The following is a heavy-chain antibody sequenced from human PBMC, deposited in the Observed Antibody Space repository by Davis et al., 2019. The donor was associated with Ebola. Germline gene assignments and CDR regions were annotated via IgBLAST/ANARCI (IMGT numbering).Heavy chain of an antibody. Sequence: GESLKISCAASGFTFTSYWTSWVRQAPGKGLEWVANIRQDGSEKHYVDSVKGRFTISRDNAKNSLYLQMNSLRAEDTAVYYCAREAVWRFDPWGQGTLVTVSS. D-gene: IGHD3-16*01. V-gene: IGHV3-7*03. CDR3: AREAVWRFDP. CDR2: IRQDGSEK. J-gene: IGHJ5*02. CDR1: GFTFTSYW.